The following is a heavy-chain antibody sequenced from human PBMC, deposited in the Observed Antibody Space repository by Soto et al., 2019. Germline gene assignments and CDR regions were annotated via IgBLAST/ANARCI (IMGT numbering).Heavy chain of an antibody. V-gene: IGHV3-30*18. CDR2: ISYDGSNK. CDR3: AKPRIAAAGRWFDP. D-gene: IGHD6-13*01. Sequence: GGSLRLSCAASGFTFSSYGMHWVRQAPGKGLEWVAVISYDGSNKYYADSVKGRFTISRDNSKNTLYLQMNSLRAEDTAVYYCAKPRIAAAGRWFDPWGQGTLVTVSS. J-gene: IGHJ5*02. CDR1: GFTFSSYG.